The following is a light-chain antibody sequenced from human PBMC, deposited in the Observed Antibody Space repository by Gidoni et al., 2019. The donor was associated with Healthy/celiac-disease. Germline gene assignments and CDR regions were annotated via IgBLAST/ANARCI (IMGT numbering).Light chain of an antibody. Sequence: AIRITQSPSSFSASTGDRVTITCRASQAISSYLAWYQQKPGNAPKHLIYAASTLQSGVPARFSGSGSGTDFTLTISCLQSEDFATYYCQQYYSYPSFGGGTKVEIK. CDR1: QAISSY. CDR3: QQYYSYPS. J-gene: IGKJ4*01. V-gene: IGKV1-8*01. CDR2: AAS.